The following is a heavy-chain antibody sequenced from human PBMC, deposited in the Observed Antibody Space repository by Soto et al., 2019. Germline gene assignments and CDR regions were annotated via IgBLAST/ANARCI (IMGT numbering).Heavy chain of an antibody. Sequence: QVQLGQSGAEVKKPGSSVKLPCKASGYTGTSYYMHWVRQDPGQGCEWKGIINPSGGSTSYPQKFQGRVTMTRDTSTSTVYMELSSLRSEDTAVYYCARGESITSVGVVNSWGQGTLVTVSS. CDR1: GYTGTSYY. V-gene: IGHV1-46*03. J-gene: IGHJ4*02. CDR3: ARGESITSVGVVNS. CDR2: INPSGGST. D-gene: IGHD3-3*01.